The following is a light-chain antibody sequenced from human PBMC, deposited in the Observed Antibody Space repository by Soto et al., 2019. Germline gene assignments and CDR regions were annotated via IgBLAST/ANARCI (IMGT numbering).Light chain of an antibody. V-gene: IGKV3-20*01. CDR1: QSVASN. CDR3: QQYGSSWT. Sequence: EVVMTQSPATLSVSTGESVTLSCRASQSVASNLAWYQQKPGQAPRLLIYGASSRATGIPDRFSGSGSGTDFTLTISRLEPEDFAVYYCQQYGSSWTFGQGTKVDI. J-gene: IGKJ1*01. CDR2: GAS.